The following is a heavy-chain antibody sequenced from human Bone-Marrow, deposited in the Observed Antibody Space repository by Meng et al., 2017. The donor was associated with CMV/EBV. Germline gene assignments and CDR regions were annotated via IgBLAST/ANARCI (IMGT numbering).Heavy chain of an antibody. CDR2: INGYRDNT. V-gene: IGHV1-18*01. CDR1: GYVFISYG. J-gene: IGHJ6*02. Sequence: ASVKVSCKASGYVFISYGISWVRQAPGQGLEWMGWINGYRDNTEAAQKFRGRLIMTTDTSTNTAYMELSSLRSEDTAVYYCARAVLRFLEWPSDYYYGMDVWGQGTTVTVSS. D-gene: IGHD3-3*01. CDR3: ARAVLRFLEWPSDYYYGMDV.